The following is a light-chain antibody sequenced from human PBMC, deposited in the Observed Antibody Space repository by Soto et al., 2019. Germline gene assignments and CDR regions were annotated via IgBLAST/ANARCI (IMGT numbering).Light chain of an antibody. V-gene: IGKV3-20*01. Sequence: EIVLTQFPGTLSLSPGERVALSCRASQSVRNNNLAWYQQKPGQAPRLLIYGASSRATGIPGRFSGSGSGTDFTLTISRLEPEDFAVYFCQQYGTSPMFTFGPGTKVDIK. CDR3: QQYGTSPMFT. CDR1: QSVRNNN. J-gene: IGKJ3*01. CDR2: GAS.